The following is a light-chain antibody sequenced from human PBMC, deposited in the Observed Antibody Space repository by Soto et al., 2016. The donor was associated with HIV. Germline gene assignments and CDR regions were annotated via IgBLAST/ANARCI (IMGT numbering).Light chain of an antibody. CDR2: EVS. V-gene: IGKV2D-29*01. CDR3: TQNTYLPH. J-gene: IGKJ2*01. Sequence: DIVMTQTPLSLSVTPGQPASISCKSNQSLLHRDGKTSLSWYLQRPGQPPHLLIYEVSNRFSGVPNRFGGSGSGTDFTLEISRVEAEDVGLYYCTQNTYLPHFGQGTKLDIK. CDR1: QSLLHRDGKTS.